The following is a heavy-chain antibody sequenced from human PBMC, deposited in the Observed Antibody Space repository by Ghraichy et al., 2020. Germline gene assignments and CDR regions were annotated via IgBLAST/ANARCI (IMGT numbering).Heavy chain of an antibody. CDR1: GGSIRSGGYY. CDR2: IYYSGST. CDR3: ARVSHGWIHRT. Sequence: SETLSLTCTVSGGSIRSGGYYWSWIRQHPGKGLEWIGYIYYSGSTYYNPSLKSRVTISVDTSKNQFSLKLSSVTAADTAVYYCARVSHGWIHRTWGQGTLVTVSS. J-gene: IGHJ5*02. D-gene: IGHD5-18*01. V-gene: IGHV4-31*03.